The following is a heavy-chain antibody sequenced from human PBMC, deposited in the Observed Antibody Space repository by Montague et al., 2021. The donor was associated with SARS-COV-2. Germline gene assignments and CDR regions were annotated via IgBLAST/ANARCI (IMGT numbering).Heavy chain of an antibody. CDR1: GFTFSSYV. V-gene: IGHV3-30-3*01. CDR2: ISYDGSNK. D-gene: IGHD6-13*01. J-gene: IGHJ6*02. CDR3: ARGSIAAAGVPSYYGMDV. Sequence: RLSCAASGFTFSSYVMHWVRQAPGKGLKWVAVISYDGSNKYYADSVKGRFTISRDNSKNTLYLQMNSLRAEDTAVYYCARGSIAAAGVPSYYGMDVWGQGTTVTVSS.